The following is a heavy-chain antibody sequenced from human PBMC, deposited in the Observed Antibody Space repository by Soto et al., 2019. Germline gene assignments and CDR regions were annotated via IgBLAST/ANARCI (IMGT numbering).Heavy chain of an antibody. CDR3: AKDFKISGGHYGSLNYYYGMDV. J-gene: IGHJ6*02. CDR1: GFTFSAFG. Sequence: AGGSPRLSCETSGFTFSAFGIHWVRQAPGKGLEWVAIISYDGILKYYADSVKGRFTISRDTSKSALYLQMNSLRPEDTAVYYCAKDFKISGGHYGSLNYYYGMDVWGQGTTVTVSS. D-gene: IGHD3-10*01. V-gene: IGHV3-30*18. CDR2: ISYDGILK.